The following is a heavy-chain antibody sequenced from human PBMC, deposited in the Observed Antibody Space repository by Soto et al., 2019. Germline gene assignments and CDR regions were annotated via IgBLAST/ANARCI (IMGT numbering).Heavy chain of an antibody. D-gene: IGHD1-1*01. CDR1: GGPLSGYY. Sequence: SETLSLTCAVYGGPLSGYYGNWIRQSPGKGLEWIGEINYSGSTNYNPSIKSRVTISIDTSKNQFSLKLSSVTAADTAVYYCARTRNLDFWGQGTTVTVSS. CDR3: ARTRNLDF. V-gene: IGHV4-34*01. J-gene: IGHJ6*02. CDR2: INYSGST.